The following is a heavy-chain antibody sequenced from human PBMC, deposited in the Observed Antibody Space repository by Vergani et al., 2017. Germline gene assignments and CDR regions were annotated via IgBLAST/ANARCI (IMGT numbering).Heavy chain of an antibody. V-gene: IGHV3-30*04. CDR2: ISYDGSNK. CDR3: AKDRDHYSSGWYGGARGYFDY. D-gene: IGHD6-19*01. Sequence: QVQLVESGGGVVQPGRSLRLSCAASGFTFSSYAMHWVRQAPGKGLEWVAVISYDGSNKYYADSVKGRFTSSRDNSKNTLYLQMNSLRAEDTAVYYCAKDRDHYSSGWYGGARGYFDYWGQGTLVTVSS. CDR1: GFTFSSYA. J-gene: IGHJ4*02.